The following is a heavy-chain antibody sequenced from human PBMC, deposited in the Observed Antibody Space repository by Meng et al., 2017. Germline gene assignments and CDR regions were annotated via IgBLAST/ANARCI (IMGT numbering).Heavy chain of an antibody. Sequence: ASVKVSCKASGYTFTSYGISWVRQAPGQGLEWMGWISAYNGNTNYAQKLQGRVTMTTDTSTSTAYMELRSLRSDDTAVYYCARDGTGYSSGWSPPWEYYFDYWGQGTLVTVSS. CDR3: ARDGTGYSSGWSPPWEYYFDY. CDR2: ISAYNGNT. V-gene: IGHV1-18*01. CDR1: GYTFTSYG. D-gene: IGHD6-19*01. J-gene: IGHJ4*02.